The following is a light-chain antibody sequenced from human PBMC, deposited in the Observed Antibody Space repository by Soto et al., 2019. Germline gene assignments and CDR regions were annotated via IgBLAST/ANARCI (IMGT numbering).Light chain of an antibody. V-gene: IGKV1-5*01. J-gene: IGKJ1*01. CDR3: QQYNTYSWT. CDR1: QSISSW. Sequence: DIQMTPSPSSLSASVGDRVTIACRASQSISSWLAWYQQMPGKAPKLLIYDASSLHSGVPSRFSGSGSGTEFTLTISSLQPDDFATYYCQQYNTYSWTFGQGTKVDIK. CDR2: DAS.